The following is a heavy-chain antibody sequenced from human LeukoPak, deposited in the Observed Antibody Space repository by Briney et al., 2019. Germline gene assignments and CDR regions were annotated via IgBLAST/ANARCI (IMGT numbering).Heavy chain of an antibody. V-gene: IGHV4-59*08. CDR2: IFYNGST. J-gene: IGHJ4*02. CDR3: ASGYYYDSSRYYRFDY. D-gene: IGHD3-22*01. Sequence: SETLSLTCTVSGGSVSSYYWTWIRPPPGKGVEWSGYIFYNGSTNYNPSLKSRVTISVDTSKNQFSLKLRSVSAADTAVYYCASGYYYDSSRYYRFDYWGQGTLVTVSS. CDR1: GGSVSSYY.